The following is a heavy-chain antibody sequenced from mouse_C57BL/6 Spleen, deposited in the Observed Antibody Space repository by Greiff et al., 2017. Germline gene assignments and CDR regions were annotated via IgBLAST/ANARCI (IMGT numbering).Heavy chain of an antibody. Sequence: EVKVVESGGGLVKPGGSLKLSCAASGFTFSSYAMSWVRQTPEKRLEWVATISDGGSYTYYPDNVKGRFTISRDNAKNNLYLQMSHLKSEDTAMYYCARDLLLWGQGTTLTVSS. J-gene: IGHJ2*01. D-gene: IGHD2-1*01. CDR2: ISDGGSYT. V-gene: IGHV5-4*01. CDR1: GFTFSSYA. CDR3: ARDLLL.